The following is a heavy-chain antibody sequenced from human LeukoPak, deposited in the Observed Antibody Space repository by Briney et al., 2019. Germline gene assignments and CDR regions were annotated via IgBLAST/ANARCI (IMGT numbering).Heavy chain of an antibody. D-gene: IGHD6-13*01. Sequence: GGSLRLSCAASGFTLSTYGMHWVRQAPGKGLEYVSAISSNGGSTYYADSVKGRFTISRDNSKNTLYLQMSSLRAEDTAVYYCVKDPRIAAAGFDYWGQGTLVTVSS. CDR1: GFTLSTYG. CDR3: VKDPRIAAAGFDY. V-gene: IGHV3-64D*06. J-gene: IGHJ4*02. CDR2: ISSNGGST.